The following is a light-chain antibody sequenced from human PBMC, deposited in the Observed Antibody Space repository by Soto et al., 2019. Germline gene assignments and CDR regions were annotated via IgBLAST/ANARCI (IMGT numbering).Light chain of an antibody. J-gene: IGKJ1*01. CDR2: GTS. V-gene: IGKV3-20*01. CDR1: QTIGRNY. Sequence: EIVLPQSPGTLSLSPGETATLSCRASQTIGRNYLAWYQQKPGQAHRLLIFGTSTRATGIPDRFSGSGSGTDFTLTISRLEPEDFAVYYCQQYGSSPWTFGKGTKVDIK. CDR3: QQYGSSPWT.